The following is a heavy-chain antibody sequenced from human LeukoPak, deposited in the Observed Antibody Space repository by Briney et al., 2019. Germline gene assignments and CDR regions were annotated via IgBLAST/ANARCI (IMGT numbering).Heavy chain of an antibody. J-gene: IGHJ3*02. CDR3: ARDATVVTRRGAFDI. D-gene: IGHD4-23*01. CDR1: GGSISSSIW. V-gene: IGHV4-4*02. Sequence: SETLSLTCTVSGGSISSSIWWSWVRQPPGKGLEWIGEIHHSGSANYNPSLKSRVTMSIDKSKNQFSLKLSSVTAADTAVYYCARDATVVTRRGAFDIWGQGTMATVSS. CDR2: IHHSGSA.